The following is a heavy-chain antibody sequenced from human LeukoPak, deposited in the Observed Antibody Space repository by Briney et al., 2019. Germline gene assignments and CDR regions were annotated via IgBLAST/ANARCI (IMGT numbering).Heavy chain of an antibody. D-gene: IGHD2-2*01. CDR1: GFRISDYV. CDR3: AREIGTSGRAGWFDP. Sequence: PGGALRLSWAASGFRISDYVMWWVRQGPVGGLGWVSSLSVDGRKQYFTAPEKGQLSVSTDYTDSEKGQFTISRDNSKNTLYLQINSLRPDDTAVYYCAREIGTSGRAGWFDPWGQGTLVTVSS. V-gene: IGHV3-30*04. J-gene: IGHJ5*02. CDR2: LSVDGRKQ.